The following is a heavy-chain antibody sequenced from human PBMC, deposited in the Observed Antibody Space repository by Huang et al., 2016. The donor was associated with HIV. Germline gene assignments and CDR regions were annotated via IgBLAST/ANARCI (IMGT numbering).Heavy chain of an antibody. CDR2: RSFDGRNK. Sequence: QVQLVESGGGVVQPGRSLSLSCAVSGFTFRDQPMHWCRQAPGKGLEWVSVRSFDGRNKFYADFVRGRFTISRDNSKNILYLQLNSLTPADTSIYYCARDTTTVAGLDFWGQGALVTVSS. CDR3: ARDTTTVAGLDF. D-gene: IGHD6-19*01. V-gene: IGHV3-30*14. J-gene: IGHJ4*02. CDR1: GFTFRDQP.